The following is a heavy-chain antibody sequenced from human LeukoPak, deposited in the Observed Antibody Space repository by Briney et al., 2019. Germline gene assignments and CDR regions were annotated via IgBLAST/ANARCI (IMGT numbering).Heavy chain of an antibody. CDR3: AREGYCSSTSCSDAFDI. CDR2: IYTSGST. CDR1: GGSISSGSYY. D-gene: IGHD2-2*01. J-gene: IGHJ3*02. V-gene: IGHV4-61*02. Sequence: SETMSLTCTVSGGSISSGSYYWSWIRRPAGKGLEWIGRIYTSGSTNYNPSLKSRVTISVDTSKNQFSLKLSSVTAADAAVYYCAREGYCSSTSCSDAFDIWGQGTMVTVSS.